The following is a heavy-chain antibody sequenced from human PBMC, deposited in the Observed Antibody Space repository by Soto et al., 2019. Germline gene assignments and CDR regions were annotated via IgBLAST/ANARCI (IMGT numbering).Heavy chain of an antibody. V-gene: IGHV3-30*18. CDR1: GFTFSSYG. J-gene: IGHJ6*02. D-gene: IGHD4-4*01. CDR2: ISYDGSNK. CDR3: AKDRGPYSNYGGYYYYGMDV. Sequence: GGSLRLSCAASGFTFSSYGMHWVRQAPGKGLEWVAVISYDGSNKYYADSVKGRFTISRDNSKNTLYLQMNSLRAEDTAVYYCAKDRGPYSNYGGYYYYGMDVWGQGTTVTVSS.